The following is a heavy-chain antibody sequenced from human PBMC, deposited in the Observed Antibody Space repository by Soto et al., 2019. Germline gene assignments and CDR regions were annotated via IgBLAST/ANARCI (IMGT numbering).Heavy chain of an antibody. CDR1: GGSISSGDYY. V-gene: IGHV4-30-4*01. CDR2: IYYSGST. CDR3: ASATGGSRYGGNYSYYGMDV. D-gene: IGHD2-15*01. J-gene: IGHJ6*02. Sequence: QVQLQESGPGLVKPSQTLSLTCTVSGGSISSGDYYWSWIRQPPGKGLEWIGYIYYSGSTYYNPSLKRPVTIPLDTSTHQHSLKLTSLTAGDTAVSYCASATGGSRYGGNYSYYGMDVWGQATTVTVSS.